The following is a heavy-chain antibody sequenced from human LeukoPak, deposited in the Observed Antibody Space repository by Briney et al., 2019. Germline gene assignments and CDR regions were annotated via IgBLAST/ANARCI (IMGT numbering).Heavy chain of an antibody. CDR3: ARDRRGYSSRDFDY. D-gene: IGHD6-13*01. V-gene: IGHV4-39*07. CDR1: GRSISSSSYY. Sequence: PSDTVSLTCSVSGRSISSSSYYWGWIRQPPGKGLEWFGSIYYSGSTYYNPSLKSRVTISVDTSKNQFSLKLRSVTAADTAVYYCARDRRGYSSRDFDYWGQGTLVTVSS. J-gene: IGHJ4*02. CDR2: IYYSGST.